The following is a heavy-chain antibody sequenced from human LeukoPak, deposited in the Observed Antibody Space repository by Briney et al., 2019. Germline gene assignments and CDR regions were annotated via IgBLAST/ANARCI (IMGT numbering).Heavy chain of an antibody. D-gene: IGHD5-24*01. Sequence: GGSLRLSCAASGFTFDAYAMHWVRQAPGKGLEWVSLISGDGGSTYYADSVKGRFTISRDNSKNSLYLQMNSLRTEDTALYYCAKDGPPVRWLQPGAFDIWGQGTMVTVSS. CDR2: ISGDGGST. CDR3: AKDGPPVRWLQPGAFDI. V-gene: IGHV3-43*02. CDR1: GFTFDAYA. J-gene: IGHJ3*02.